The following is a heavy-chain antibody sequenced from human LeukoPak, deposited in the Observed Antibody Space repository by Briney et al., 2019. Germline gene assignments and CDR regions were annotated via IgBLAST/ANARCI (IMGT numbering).Heavy chain of an antibody. Sequence: SVKVSCKASGGTFSSYGISWVRQAPGQGLDWMGEIIPIFGTANYAQKFQGRVTITTDESTSTAYMELSSLRSEDTAVYYCARDRLGPLRYFDYWGQGTLVTVSS. J-gene: IGHJ4*02. V-gene: IGHV1-69*05. CDR1: GGTFSSYG. CDR3: ARDRLGPLRYFDY. CDR2: IIPIFGTA. D-gene: IGHD3-9*01.